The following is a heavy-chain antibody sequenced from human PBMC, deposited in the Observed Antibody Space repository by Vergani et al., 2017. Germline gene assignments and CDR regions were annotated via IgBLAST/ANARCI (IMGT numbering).Heavy chain of an antibody. J-gene: IGHJ6*03. CDR1: GFSFDDYA. CDR3: AKSTGSYSYYXMDV. V-gene: IGHV3-9*01. Sequence: EVQLVESGGGLVQPGRSLRLSCAASGFSFDDYAMHWVRQAPGEGLEWVSGISWNSGSVGYADSVKGRFTISRDNAKNSLYLQMNSLGAEDTALYYCAKSTGSYSYYXMDVWGKGTTVTVSS. D-gene: IGHD3-9*01. CDR2: ISWNSGSV.